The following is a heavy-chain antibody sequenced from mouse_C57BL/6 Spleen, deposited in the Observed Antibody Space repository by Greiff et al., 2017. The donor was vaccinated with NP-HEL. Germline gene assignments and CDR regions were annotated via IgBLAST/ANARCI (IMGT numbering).Heavy chain of an antibody. CDR2: IDPETGGT. J-gene: IGHJ3*01. Sequence: QVQLKQSGAELVRPGASVTLSCKASGYTFTDYEMHWVKQTPVHGLEWIGAIDPETGGTAYNQKFKGKAILTADKSSSTAYMELRSLTSEDSAVYYCTNSNYRTWFAYWGQGTLVTVSA. V-gene: IGHV1-15*01. CDR3: TNSNYRTWFAY. D-gene: IGHD2-5*01. CDR1: GYTFTDYE.